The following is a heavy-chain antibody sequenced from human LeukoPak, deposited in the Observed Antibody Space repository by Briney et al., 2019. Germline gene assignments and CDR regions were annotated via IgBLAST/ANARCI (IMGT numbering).Heavy chain of an antibody. CDR1: GFSFREHW. CDR3: TRGDRGYAESLY. Sequence: PGGSLRLSCTVSGFSFREHWMSWVRQAPGKGREWVGNVKEDGKENYYVDSGEGRFVIFRDNAKNSLYLQMHSLRAEDTAVYYCTRGDRGYAESLYWGRGTLVTVSS. V-gene: IGHV3-7*02. CDR2: VKEDGKEN. D-gene: IGHD5-12*01. J-gene: IGHJ1*01.